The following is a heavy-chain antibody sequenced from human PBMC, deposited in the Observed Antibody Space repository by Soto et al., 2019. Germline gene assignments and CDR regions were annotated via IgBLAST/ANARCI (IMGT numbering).Heavy chain of an antibody. Sequence: GGSLRLSCAASGFTFSSYGIHWVRQAPGKGLEWVSAIGSSGDDTYYADSVKGRFTISRDNSKNTIYLQMNSLKAEDTAVYYCAKDAYDSSGYKRRKYGMDVWGQGTTVTVSS. J-gene: IGHJ6*02. V-gene: IGHV3-23*01. CDR3: AKDAYDSSGYKRRKYGMDV. D-gene: IGHD3-22*01. CDR1: GFTFSSYG. CDR2: IGSSGDDT.